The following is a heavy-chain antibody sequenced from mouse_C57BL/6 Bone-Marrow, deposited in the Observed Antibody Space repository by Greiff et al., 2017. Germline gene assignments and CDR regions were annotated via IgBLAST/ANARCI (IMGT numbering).Heavy chain of an antibody. CDR1: GYTFTSYW. J-gene: IGHJ3*01. CDR3: SKSSYVGFAY. Sequence: QVQLQQPGAELVKPGASVKLSCKASGYTFTSYWMHWVKQRPGRGLEWIGRIDPNSGGTKYNEKFKSKATLTVDKPSSTAYMKLSSLTSEDSAVYYCSKSSYVGFAYWGQGTLVTVAA. V-gene: IGHV1-72*01. D-gene: IGHD1-1*01. CDR2: IDPNSGGT.